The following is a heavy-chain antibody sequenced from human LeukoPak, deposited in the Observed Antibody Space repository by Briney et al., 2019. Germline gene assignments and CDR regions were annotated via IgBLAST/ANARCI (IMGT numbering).Heavy chain of an antibody. CDR3: ARPQPDYGDYPPFLYMDV. CDR2: ISAYNGNT. J-gene: IGHJ6*03. CDR1: GYTFTSYG. Sequence: ASVKVSCKASGYTFTSYGISWVRQAPGQGLEWMGWISAYNGNTNYAQKLQGRVTMTTDTSTSTAYMELGSLRSEDTAVYYCARPQPDYGDYPPFLYMDVWGKGTTVTVSS. D-gene: IGHD4-17*01. V-gene: IGHV1-18*01.